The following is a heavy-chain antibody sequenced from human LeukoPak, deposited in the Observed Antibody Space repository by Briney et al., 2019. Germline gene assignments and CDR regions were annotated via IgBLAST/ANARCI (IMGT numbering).Heavy chain of an antibody. V-gene: IGHV3-9*01. J-gene: IGHJ4*02. D-gene: IGHD4-11*01. Sequence: GGSLRLSCAASGFTFDDYAMHWVRQAPGKGLEWVSGINWNSGSIGYADSVKGRFTISRDNAKNSLHLQLDSLRAGDTAVYYCARENDYSNYVLDYWGQGALVTVSS. CDR3: ARENDYSNYVLDY. CDR2: INWNSGSI. CDR1: GFTFDDYA.